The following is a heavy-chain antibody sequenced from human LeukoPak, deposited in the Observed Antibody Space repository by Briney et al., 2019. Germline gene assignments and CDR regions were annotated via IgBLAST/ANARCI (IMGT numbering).Heavy chain of an antibody. CDR1: GFTFSSYA. CDR2: INTNGGYA. Sequence: GGSLRLSCAASGFTFSSYAMHWVRQAPGKGLEYVSAINTNGGYAYYANSVKGRFTISRDNSKNTLYLQMNSLRAEDTAVYYCARSGLANPGSWGQGTLVTVSP. CDR3: ARSGLANPGS. J-gene: IGHJ5*02. V-gene: IGHV3-64*01. D-gene: IGHD1-14*01.